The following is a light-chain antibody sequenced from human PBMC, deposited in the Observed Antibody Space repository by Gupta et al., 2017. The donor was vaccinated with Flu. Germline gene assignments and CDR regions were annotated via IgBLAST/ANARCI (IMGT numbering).Light chain of an antibody. J-gene: IGKJ2*01. CDR1: QNIRDNY. V-gene: IGKV3-20*01. Sequence: GTLSLSPGERATLSCRASQNIRDNYIAWFQQKPGQAPRLLMYGASTRATGIPDRFSGSGSGAXFTLTIXRLEPEDFAVYCCQQDSYLFFTFGXGTKLAIK. CDR2: GAS. CDR3: QQDSYLFFT.